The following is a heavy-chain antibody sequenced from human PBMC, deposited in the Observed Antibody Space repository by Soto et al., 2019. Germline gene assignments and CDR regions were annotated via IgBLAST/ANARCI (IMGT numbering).Heavy chain of an antibody. V-gene: IGHV3-23*01. J-gene: IGHJ4*02. CDR2: ISSRXGST. Sequence: GGSLRLSCAASGFTFRSCAMEWVRQAPGKGLEGVSAISSRXGSTHYAHSVKGRFTISRDNSKNTLYLQMNSLRGEDTAVYYCAEDWGYGGKRTGYYFEYGGQGTLVTVSS. CDR3: AEDWGYGGKRTGYYFEY. D-gene: IGHD4-17*01. CDR1: GFTFRSCA.